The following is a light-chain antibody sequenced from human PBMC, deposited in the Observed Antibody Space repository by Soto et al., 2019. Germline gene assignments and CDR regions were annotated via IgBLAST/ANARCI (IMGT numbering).Light chain of an antibody. CDR1: QSLLYSHGYNY. J-gene: IGKJ1*01. Sequence: DIVMTQSPLSLPVTPGEPASISCRARQSLLYSHGYNYLDWYLQKPGRSPQVLICVGSNRASGVPDRFRLVASGTEFKLQISRGEVQDVGVYYCMQAIEGPTYGQGTKVESK. CDR2: VGS. V-gene: IGKV2-28*01. CDR3: MQAIEGPT.